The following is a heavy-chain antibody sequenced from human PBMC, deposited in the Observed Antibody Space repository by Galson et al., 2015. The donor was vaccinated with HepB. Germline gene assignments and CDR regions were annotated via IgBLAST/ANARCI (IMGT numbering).Heavy chain of an antibody. CDR3: ARLTPSAVTIPYWYFNL. D-gene: IGHD4-17*01. CDR1: GYSLSTSGVG. J-gene: IGHJ2*01. CDR2: IYWNDDK. V-gene: IGHV2-5*01. Sequence: PALVRPTQTLTLTCTFSGYSLSTSGVGVGWIRQPPGKALEWLALIYWNDDKRYSPSPKSRLTITKDTSKNQVVLTMTNMGPVDTATYYCARLTPSAVTIPYWYFNLWGRGTLITVSS.